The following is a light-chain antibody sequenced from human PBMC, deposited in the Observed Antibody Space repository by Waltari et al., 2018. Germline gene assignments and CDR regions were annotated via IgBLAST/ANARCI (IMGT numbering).Light chain of an antibody. CDR1: QSVSIF. J-gene: IGKJ4*01. V-gene: IGKV3-11*01. Sequence: EIVLTQSPATLSLSPGERATLYSRPSQSVSIFLAWYQQKPGQAPRPLIYDASNRATGSPARFSGSGSGTDFTLTISSLEPEDFAVYYCQQRSNWPPSLTFGGGTKVEIK. CDR2: DAS. CDR3: QQRSNWPPSLT.